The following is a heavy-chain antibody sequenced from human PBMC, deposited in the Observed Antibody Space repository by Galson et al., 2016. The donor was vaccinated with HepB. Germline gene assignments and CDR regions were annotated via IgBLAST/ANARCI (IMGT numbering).Heavy chain of an antibody. CDR1: GFTLSNYW. J-gene: IGHJ4*02. CDR2: IKQDGVNK. Sequence: SLRLSCAASGFTLSNYWMNWVRQAPGKGLEWVANIKQDGVNKYYVDSVKGRFTISRDIGKNSVYLQMDSLRVEDTAVYYCARGPNYGLRSDYLDDWGPGILVTVSS. D-gene: IGHD3-10*01. CDR3: ARGPNYGLRSDYLDD. V-gene: IGHV3-7*03.